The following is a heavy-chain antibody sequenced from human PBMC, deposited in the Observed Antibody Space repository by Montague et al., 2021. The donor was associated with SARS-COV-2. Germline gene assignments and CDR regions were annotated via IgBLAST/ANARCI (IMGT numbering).Heavy chain of an antibody. CDR2: IDWDDDK. CDR1: GFSLSTSGMC. Sequence: PALVKPTQTLTPTCTFSGFSLSTSGMCVSWIRQPPGKALEWLALIDWDDDKYYSTSLKTRLTISKDTSKNQVVLTMTNMDPVDTATYYCARIWGATRGDAFDIWGQGTWSPSLQ. J-gene: IGHJ3*02. D-gene: IGHD1-26*01. V-gene: IGHV2-70*01. CDR3: ARIWGATRGDAFDI.